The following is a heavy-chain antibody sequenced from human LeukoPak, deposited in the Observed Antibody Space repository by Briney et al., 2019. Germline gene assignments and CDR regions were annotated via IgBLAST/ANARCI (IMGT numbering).Heavy chain of an antibody. D-gene: IGHD1-7*01. CDR1: GGSFSGYY. V-gene: IGHV4-34*01. Sequence: SETLSLTCAVYGGSFSGYYWSWIRQPPGKGLEWIGEINHSGSTNYNPSLKSRVTISVDTSKNQFSLKLSSVTAADTAVYYCARFPYNWNWDHDAFDIWGQGTMVTVPS. J-gene: IGHJ3*02. CDR2: INHSGST. CDR3: ARFPYNWNWDHDAFDI.